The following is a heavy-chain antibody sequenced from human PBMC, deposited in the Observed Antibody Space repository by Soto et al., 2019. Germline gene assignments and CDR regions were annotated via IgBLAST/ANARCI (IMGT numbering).Heavy chain of an antibody. Sequence: LSLTCAVSGGSISSGGYSWSWIRQPPGKGLEWIGYIYHSGSTYYNPSLKSRVTISVDRSKNQFSLKLSSVTAADTAVYYCASTSMVRGDSGYYFDYWGQGTLVTVSS. D-gene: IGHD3-10*01. CDR2: IYHSGST. J-gene: IGHJ4*02. CDR1: GGSISSGGYS. CDR3: ASTSMVRGDSGYYFDY. V-gene: IGHV4-30-2*01.